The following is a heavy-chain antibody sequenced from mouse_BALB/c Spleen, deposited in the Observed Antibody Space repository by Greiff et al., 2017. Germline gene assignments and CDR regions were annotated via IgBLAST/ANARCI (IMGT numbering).Heavy chain of an antibody. Sequence: VQLQQSGAELVKPGASVKLSCTASGFNIKDTHMHWVKQRPEQGLEWIGRIDPANGNTKYDPKFQGKATITADTSSNTAYLQLSSLTSEDTAVYYCATGPYYAMDYWGQGTSVTVSS. CDR2: IDPANGNT. J-gene: IGHJ4*01. V-gene: IGHV14-3*02. CDR1: GFNIKDTH. CDR3: ATGPYYAMDY.